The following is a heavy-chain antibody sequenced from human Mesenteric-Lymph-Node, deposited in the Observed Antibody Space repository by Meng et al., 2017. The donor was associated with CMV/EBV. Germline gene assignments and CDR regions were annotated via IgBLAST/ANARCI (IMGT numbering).Heavy chain of an antibody. Sequence: GESLKISCEASGYTFTNYWIGWVRQMPGKGLEWMGIIFPADSDTTYSPSFQGQVTISADKTINTAYMQWSSLKASDTAIYYCARRGCSGGNCYDYWGQGTLVTVSS. CDR1: GYTFTNYW. V-gene: IGHV5-51*01. D-gene: IGHD2-15*01. CDR3: ARRGCSGGNCYDY. CDR2: IFPADSDT. J-gene: IGHJ4*02.